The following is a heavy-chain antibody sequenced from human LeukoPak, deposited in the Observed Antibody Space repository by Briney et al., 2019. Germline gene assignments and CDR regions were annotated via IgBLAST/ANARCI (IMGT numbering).Heavy chain of an antibody. CDR2: IWYDGSNK. CDR3: ARGGALSSSWYRYFDY. CDR1: GFTFSSYG. V-gene: IGHV3-33*01. Sequence: GGSLRLSCAASGFTFSSYGMHWVRQAPGKGLEWVAVIWYDGSNKYYADSVKGRFTISRDNSKNTLYLQMNGLRAEDTAVYYCARGGALSSSWYRYFDYWGQGTLVTVSS. J-gene: IGHJ4*02. D-gene: IGHD6-13*01.